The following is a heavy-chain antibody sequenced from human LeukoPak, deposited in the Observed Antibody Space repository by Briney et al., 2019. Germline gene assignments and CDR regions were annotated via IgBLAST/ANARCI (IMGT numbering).Heavy chain of an antibody. Sequence: GQSLKISCKGSGYSFTNYWIGWVRRMPGEGLEWMGIIYPGDSDTRYNPSFQGQVTISADKSINTAYLQWSSLKASDTAMYYCARQIDGGVPEDCFDIWGQGTMVTVSS. CDR2: IYPGDSDT. CDR3: ARQIDGGVPEDCFDI. J-gene: IGHJ3*02. V-gene: IGHV5-51*01. D-gene: IGHD2-8*02. CDR1: GYSFTNYW.